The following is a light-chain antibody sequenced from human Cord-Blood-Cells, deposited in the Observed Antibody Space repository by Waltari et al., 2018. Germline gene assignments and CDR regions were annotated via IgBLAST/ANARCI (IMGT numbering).Light chain of an antibody. Sequence: DIQMTQSPSSPSASVGDRVTITCRASQSISSYLNWYQQKPGKAPKLLIYAASSLQSGVPSRFSGSGSGTDFTITTSSLQPEDFATYYCQQSYSTLSITFGQGTRLEIK. CDR2: AAS. J-gene: IGKJ5*01. CDR3: QQSYSTLSIT. CDR1: QSISSY. V-gene: IGKV1-39*01.